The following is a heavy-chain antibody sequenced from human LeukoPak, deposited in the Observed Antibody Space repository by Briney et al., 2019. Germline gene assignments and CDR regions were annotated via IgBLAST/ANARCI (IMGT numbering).Heavy chain of an antibody. D-gene: IGHD2-2*01. J-gene: IGHJ5*02. CDR1: GGSISSYY. CDR2: IYYSGTT. V-gene: IGHV4-59*01. Sequence: SETLSLTCTVSGGSISSYYWSWIRQPPGKGLEWIGYIYYSGTTNYNPSLKSRVTISVDTSKNQFPLKLSSVTAADTAMYYCARGPMIPAAPVRNVWFDPWGQGTLVTVSS. CDR3: ARGPMIPAAPVRNVWFDP.